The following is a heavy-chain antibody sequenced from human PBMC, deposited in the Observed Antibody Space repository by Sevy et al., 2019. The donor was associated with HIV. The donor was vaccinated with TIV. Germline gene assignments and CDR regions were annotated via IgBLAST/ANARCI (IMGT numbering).Heavy chain of an antibody. D-gene: IGHD1-7*01. CDR2: IRYDGSNK. CDR1: GFTFSSYG. V-gene: IGHV3-30*02. J-gene: IGHJ6*03. CDR3: AKVPAGGTTLYYYYYMDV. Sequence: GGSLRLSCAASGFTFSSYGMHWVRQAPGKGLEWVAFIRYDGSNKYYADSVKGRFTISRDNSKNTLYLQMNSLRAEDTAVYYCAKVPAGGTTLYYYYYMDVWGKWTTVTVSS.